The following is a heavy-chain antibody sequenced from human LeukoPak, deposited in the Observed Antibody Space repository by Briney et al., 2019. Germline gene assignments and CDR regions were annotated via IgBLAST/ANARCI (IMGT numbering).Heavy chain of an antibody. CDR1: GFTFSNYA. V-gene: IGHV3-23*01. J-gene: IGHJ4*02. D-gene: IGHD5-12*01. CDR2: ISGSGGST. Sequence: PGGSLRLSCAASGFTFSNYAMNWVRQAPGKRLEWVSGISGSGGSTYYADSVKGRFTISRDNSKNTLYLQMNSLRAEDTAVYYCARGSRMVATMSLDYWGQGTLVSVSS. CDR3: ARGSRMVATMSLDY.